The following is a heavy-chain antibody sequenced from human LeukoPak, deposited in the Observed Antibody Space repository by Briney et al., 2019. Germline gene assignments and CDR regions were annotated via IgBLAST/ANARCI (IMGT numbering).Heavy chain of an antibody. D-gene: IGHD3-10*01. CDR2: ISSSSSYI. J-gene: IGHJ6*03. CDR3: ARSPGSLPYYYYMDV. V-gene: IGHV3-21*01. Sequence: GGSLRLSCAASGFTFSSYSMNWVRQAPGKGLEWVSSISSSSSYIYYVDSVKGRFTISRDNAKNSLYLQMNSLRAEDTAVYYCARSPGSLPYYYYMDVWGKGTTVTVSS. CDR1: GFTFSSYS.